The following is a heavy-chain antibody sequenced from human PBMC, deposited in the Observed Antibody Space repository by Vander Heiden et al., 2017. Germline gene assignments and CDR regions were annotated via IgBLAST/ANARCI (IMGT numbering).Heavy chain of an antibody. D-gene: IGHD4-4*01. CDR2: IAYDGSNK. J-gene: IGHJ4*02. V-gene: IGHV3-30*18. CDR1: GFPFSSYG. Sequence: QVQLVESGGGVVQPGRSLSLSCAASGFPFSSYGMHWVRQARGKGLEWVAVIAYDGSNKYYADSVKGRFTISRDNSKNTLYLQMNSLRAEDTAVYYCAKTTVTKEGIDYWGQGTLVTVSS. CDR3: AKTTVTKEGIDY.